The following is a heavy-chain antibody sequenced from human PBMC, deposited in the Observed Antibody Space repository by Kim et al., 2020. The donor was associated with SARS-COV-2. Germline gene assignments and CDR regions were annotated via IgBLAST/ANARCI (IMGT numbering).Heavy chain of an antibody. CDR3: ARPFSSILTGYDYYYYMDV. CDR2: INTNTGNP. CDR1: GYTFTSYA. Sequence: ASVKVSCKASGYTFTSYAMNWVRQAPGQGLEWMGWINTNTGNPTYAQGFTGRFVFSLDTSVSTAYLQISSLKAEDTAVYYCARPFSSILTGYDYYYYMDVWGQGTPVTVSS. D-gene: IGHD3-9*01. V-gene: IGHV7-4-1*02. J-gene: IGHJ6*03.